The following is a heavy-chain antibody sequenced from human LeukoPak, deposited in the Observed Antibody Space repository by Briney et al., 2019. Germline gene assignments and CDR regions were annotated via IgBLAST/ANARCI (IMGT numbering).Heavy chain of an antibody. CDR3: ARGYWFDL. CDR1: GATIRDYY. Sequence: SETLSFTCSVSGATIRDYYWTWNRQSPGKELEWIGYLHYSGSTSYNPSLKSRVTTSVDVSKNQFSLELTSVTAEDTAIYYCARGYWFDLWGQGTRVTVSS. J-gene: IGHJ5*02. V-gene: IGHV4-59*08. CDR2: LHYSGST.